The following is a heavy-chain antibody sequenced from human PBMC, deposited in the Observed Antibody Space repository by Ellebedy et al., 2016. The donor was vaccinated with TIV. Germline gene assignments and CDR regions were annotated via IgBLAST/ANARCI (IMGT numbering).Heavy chain of an antibody. CDR1: GFTFSSYA. CDR3: ARGGDRLVMSDAFDI. V-gene: IGHV3-23*01. D-gene: IGHD3-9*01. Sequence: GESLKISCAASGFTFSSYAMSWVRQAPGKGLEWVSAISGSGGSTYYADSVKGRFTISRDNSKNTLYLQMNSLRAEDTAVYYCARGGDRLVMSDAFDIWGQGTMVTVSS. CDR2: ISGSGGST. J-gene: IGHJ3*02.